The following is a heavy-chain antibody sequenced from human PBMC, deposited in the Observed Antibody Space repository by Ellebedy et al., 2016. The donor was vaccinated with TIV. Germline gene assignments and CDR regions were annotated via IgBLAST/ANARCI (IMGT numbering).Heavy chain of an antibody. CDR2: ISSNGGGT. J-gene: IGHJ4*02. V-gene: IGHV3-23*01. D-gene: IGHD2-8*01. CDR3: AKDLGLARQWGFDY. Sequence: GESLKISCAASGSTFSIYAMGWVRQAPGKGLEWVSTISSNGGGTYYPNSVEGRFTISRDNSNNTLWLQMSSLRAEDTARYFCAKDLGLARQWGFDYWGQGTLVTVSS. CDR1: GSTFSIYA.